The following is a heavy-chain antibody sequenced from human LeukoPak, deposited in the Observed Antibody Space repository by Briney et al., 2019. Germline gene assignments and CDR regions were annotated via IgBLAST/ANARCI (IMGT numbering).Heavy chain of an antibody. Sequence: SETLSLTCAVYGGSFSDYYWSWIRQPPGKGLEWIGEINHRGSTNYNPSLKSRVTISVDTSKNQFSLKLSSVTAADTAVYYCARSGYSSSWFAYWGQGTLVTVSS. V-gene: IGHV4-34*01. CDR3: ARSGYSSSWFAY. J-gene: IGHJ4*02. D-gene: IGHD6-13*01. CDR1: GGSFSDYY. CDR2: INHRGST.